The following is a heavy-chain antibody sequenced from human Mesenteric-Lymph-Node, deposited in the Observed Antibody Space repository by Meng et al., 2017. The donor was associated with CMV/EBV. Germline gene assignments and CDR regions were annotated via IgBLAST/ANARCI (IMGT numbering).Heavy chain of an antibody. Sequence: GESLKISCAASGFTFSSYGMHWVRQAPGKGLEWVSYISSSSSTIYYADSVKGRFTISRDNAKNSLHLQMSSLRAEDTAVYYCAREVLGPPPAVNSKWFDPWGQGTQVTVSS. J-gene: IGHJ5*02. CDR2: ISSSSSTI. V-gene: IGHV3-48*04. D-gene: IGHD6-19*01. CDR3: AREVLGPPPAVNSKWFDP. CDR1: GFTFSSYG.